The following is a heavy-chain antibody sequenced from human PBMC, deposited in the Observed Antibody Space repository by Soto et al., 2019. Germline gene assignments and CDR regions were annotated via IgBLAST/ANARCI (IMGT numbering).Heavy chain of an antibody. D-gene: IGHD2-15*01. CDR1: GFTFSSYW. CDR3: ARVVVVAAVINLFDY. Sequence: EVQLVESGGGLVQPGGSLRLSCAASGFTFSSYWMSWVRQAPGKGLEWVANIKQDGSEKYYVDSVKGRFTISRDNAKNSLYLQMNSLRAEDTAVYYCARVVVVAAVINLFDYLGQGTLVTVSS. J-gene: IGHJ4*02. V-gene: IGHV3-7*04. CDR2: IKQDGSEK.